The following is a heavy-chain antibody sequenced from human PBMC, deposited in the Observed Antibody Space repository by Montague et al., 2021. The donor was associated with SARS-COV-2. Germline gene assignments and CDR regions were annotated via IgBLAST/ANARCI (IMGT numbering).Heavy chain of an antibody. CDR2: XDWDDEK. D-gene: IGHD6-13*01. CDR3: ARTSIAAAGTAIDY. V-gene: IGHV2-70*11. J-gene: IGHJ4*02. CDR1: GFSLSTSGMC. Sequence: PALVKPTQTLTLICTFSGFSLSTSGMCVSWIRQPPGKAREWLARXDWDDEKYYSTSLKTRLTISKDTSKNQVVLTMTNMDPVDTATYYCARTSIAAAGTAIDYWGQGTLVTVSS.